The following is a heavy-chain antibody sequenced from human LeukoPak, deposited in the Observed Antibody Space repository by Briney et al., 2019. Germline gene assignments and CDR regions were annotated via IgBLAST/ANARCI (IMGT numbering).Heavy chain of an antibody. V-gene: IGHV3-48*03. CDR3: ATLTVASSFDY. Sequence: GGSLRLSCASSGFAFSVYEMYWVRQAPGKGLAGVSYISSSDGTRYYADSVKGRFTISRNNAKNSLYLQMNSLRAEATAVYYCATLTVASSFDYWGQGTLVTVAS. CDR1: GFAFSVYE. J-gene: IGHJ4*02. D-gene: IGHD6-19*01. CDR2: ISSSDGTR.